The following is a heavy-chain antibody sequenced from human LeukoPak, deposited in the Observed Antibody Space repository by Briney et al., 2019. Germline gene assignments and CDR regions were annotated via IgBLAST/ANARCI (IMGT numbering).Heavy chain of an antibody. CDR1: GDSINNYY. J-gene: IGHJ4*02. CDR2: IYYSGSA. Sequence: TSETLSLTCTVSGDSINNYYWSWIRQPPGKGVEWIGYIYYSGSANYNPSLKSRVTISVDTSKNQFSLKLSSVTAADAAVYYCARGGSYTPYWGQGTLVTVSS. D-gene: IGHD1-26*01. V-gene: IGHV4-59*01. CDR3: ARGGSYTPY.